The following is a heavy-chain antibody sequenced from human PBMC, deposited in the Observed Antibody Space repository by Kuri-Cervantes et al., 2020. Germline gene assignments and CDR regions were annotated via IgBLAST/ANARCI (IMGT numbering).Heavy chain of an antibody. CDR1: DFTFSNFW. J-gene: IGHJ4*02. Sequence: LSLTCAVSDFTFSNFWMNWLRQAPGKGLEWVGRIKSKTDGGTTDYAAPVKGRFTISRDDSKNTLYLQMNSLKTEDTAVYYCTTGAYYDILTGYYVGGEIDYWGQGTLVTVSS. CDR3: TTGAYYDILTGYYVGGEIDY. CDR2: IKSKTDGGTT. D-gene: IGHD3-9*01. V-gene: IGHV3-15*01.